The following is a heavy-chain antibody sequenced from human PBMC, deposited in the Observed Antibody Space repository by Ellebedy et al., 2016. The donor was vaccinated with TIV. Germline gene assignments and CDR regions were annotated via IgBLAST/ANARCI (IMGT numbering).Heavy chain of an antibody. D-gene: IGHD2-15*01. V-gene: IGHV3-7*01. J-gene: IGHJ4*02. CDR3: VRDKMVDATTGSKFDY. CDR1: GFMFNNYW. CDR2: IKQDGSEK. Sequence: ESLKISXAASGFMFNNYWMSWVRQAPGKGLERVATIKQDGSEKYYVASVTGRFTISRDNAKKSLYLQMNSLRAEGTDTAVYYCVRDKMVDATTGSKFDYWGQGTLVTVSS.